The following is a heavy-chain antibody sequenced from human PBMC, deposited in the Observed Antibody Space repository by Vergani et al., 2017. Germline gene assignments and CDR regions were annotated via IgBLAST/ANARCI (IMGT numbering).Heavy chain of an antibody. Sequence: QVQLVQSGAEVKKPGSSVKVSCKASGGTISSYAISWVRQAPGQGLEWRGGSIPIFGTANYAQKFQGRVTSTADESTSPAYMELSSLSSEDTAVYYCAGVWATRSTDAFDIWGQGTMVTVSS. V-gene: IGHV1-69*01. CDR3: AGVWATRSTDAFDI. D-gene: IGHD2-2*01. J-gene: IGHJ3*02. CDR2: SIPIFGTA. CDR1: GGTISSYA.